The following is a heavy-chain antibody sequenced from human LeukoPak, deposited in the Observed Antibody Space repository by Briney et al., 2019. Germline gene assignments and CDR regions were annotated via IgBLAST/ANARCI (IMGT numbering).Heavy chain of an antibody. J-gene: IGHJ4*02. CDR2: ISGSGGST. CDR1: GFTFSSYA. CDR3: ARDFPLYYYDSSGYDY. V-gene: IGHV3-23*01. D-gene: IGHD3-22*01. Sequence: GGSLRLSCAASGFTFSSYAMSWVRQAPGKGLEWVSAISGSGGSTYYADSVKGRFTISRDNSKNTLYLQMNSLRAEDTAVYYCARDFPLYYYDSSGYDYWGQGTLVTVSS.